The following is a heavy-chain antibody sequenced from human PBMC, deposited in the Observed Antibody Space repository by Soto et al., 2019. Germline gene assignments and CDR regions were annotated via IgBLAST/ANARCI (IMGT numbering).Heavy chain of an antibody. J-gene: IGHJ6*02. D-gene: IGHD4-17*01. Sequence: SETLSLTCTVSGGSISSSSYYWGWIRQPPGKGLEWIGSIYYSGSTYYNPSLKSRVTISVDTSKNQFSLKLSSVTAADTAVYYCARQSGSGDYVHYYYGMDVWGQGTTVTVSS. CDR2: IYYSGST. V-gene: IGHV4-39*01. CDR1: GGSISSSSYY. CDR3: ARQSGSGDYVHYYYGMDV.